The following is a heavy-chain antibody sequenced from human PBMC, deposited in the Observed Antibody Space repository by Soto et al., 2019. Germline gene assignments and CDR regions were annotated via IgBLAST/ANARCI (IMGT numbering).Heavy chain of an antibody. Sequence: GGSLRLSCATSGSTLRDYAMHWVRQAPGKGLEWVALLSYDGSKEYYADSVQGRFTISRDNSKTTLYLQMNSLRAEDTAVYYCSRDDSGMHVWGQGTTVTVSS. CDR3: SRDDSGMHV. CDR2: LSYDGSKE. V-gene: IGHV3-30-3*01. CDR1: GSTLRDYA. J-gene: IGHJ6*02.